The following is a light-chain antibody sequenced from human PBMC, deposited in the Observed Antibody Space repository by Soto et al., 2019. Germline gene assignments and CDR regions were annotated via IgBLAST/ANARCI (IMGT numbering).Light chain of an antibody. V-gene: IGKV1-5*01. CDR3: QQYHSYPLT. CDR1: PTINNW. CDR2: DVS. J-gene: IGKJ4*01. Sequence: DIQMTQSPSTLSASVGDRVTITCRASPTINNWLAWYQQKPGKAPELLIYDVSTLKSGVPSRFSGSGSGTEFTLTISSLQPDDSATYYCQQYHSYPLTFGGGTKVDIK.